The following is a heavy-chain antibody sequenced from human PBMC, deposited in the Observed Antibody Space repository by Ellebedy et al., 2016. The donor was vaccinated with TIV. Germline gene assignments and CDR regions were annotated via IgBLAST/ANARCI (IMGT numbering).Heavy chain of an antibody. J-gene: IGHJ6*02. CDR3: ARDRHSGSYYTLYYYYGMDV. CDR2: ISSSSSTI. CDR1: GFTFSSYS. D-gene: IGHD1-26*01. Sequence: GESLKISCAASGFTFSSYSMMWVRQVPGKGLEWVSYISSSSSTIYYADSVKGRFTISRDNAKNSLYLQMNSMRDEDTAVYYCARDRHSGSYYTLYYYYGMDVWGQGTTVTVSS. V-gene: IGHV3-48*02.